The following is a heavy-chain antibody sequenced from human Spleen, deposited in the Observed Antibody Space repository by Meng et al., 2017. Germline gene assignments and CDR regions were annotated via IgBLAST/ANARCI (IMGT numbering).Heavy chain of an antibody. V-gene: IGHV5-51*01. CDR1: GYRFTDSW. CDR2: IYPGASDT. D-gene: IGHD2-15*01. CDR3: ARLGGYCSGGSCYLGYFQH. J-gene: IGHJ1*01. Sequence: GESLKISCKGSGYRFTDSWIGWVRQMPGKGLEWMGIIYPGASDTRYSPSFQGQVTISADKSISTAYLQWSSLKASDTAMYYCARLGGYCSGGSCYLGYFQHWGQGTLVTVSS.